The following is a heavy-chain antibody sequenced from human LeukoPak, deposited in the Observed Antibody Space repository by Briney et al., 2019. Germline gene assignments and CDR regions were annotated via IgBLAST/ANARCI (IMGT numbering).Heavy chain of an antibody. CDR2: TNQYGKT. D-gene: IGHD3-10*01. V-gene: IGHV4-39*02. CDR3: ARVACANRVAWFGVKCYMDV. Sequence: KPSETLSLTCTVSGGSISSSSYYWSWIRQPPGKGLEWIGETNQYGKTNCNPSLKSRVNISVDTSKKQLSLTLGSVTVADTAHYYCARVACANRVAWFGVKCYMDVWGKGTTVTISS. J-gene: IGHJ6*03. CDR1: GGSISSSSYY.